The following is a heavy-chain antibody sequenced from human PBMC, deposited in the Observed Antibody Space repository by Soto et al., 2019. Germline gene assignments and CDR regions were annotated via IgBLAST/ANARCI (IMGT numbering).Heavy chain of an antibody. CDR2: INHSGST. D-gene: IGHD6-19*01. J-gene: IGHJ6*02. Sequence: SETLSLTCAVYGGSFSGYYWSWIRQPPGKGLEWIGEINHSGSTNYNPSLKSRVTISVDTSKNQFSLKLSSVTAADTAVYYCARGFFRSSGSYYYYYGMNVWGQGTTVTVSS. V-gene: IGHV4-34*01. CDR1: GGSFSGYY. CDR3: ARGFFRSSGSYYYYYGMNV.